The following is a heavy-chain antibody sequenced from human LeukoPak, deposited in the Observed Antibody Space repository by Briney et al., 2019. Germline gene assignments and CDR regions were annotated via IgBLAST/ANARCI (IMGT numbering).Heavy chain of an antibody. CDR2: IYYSGST. J-gene: IGHJ4*02. D-gene: IGHD6-19*01. CDR3: ARWDSSGWHPAPRGFDY. Sequence: SETLSLTCTVSGGSISSSSFYWGWIRQPPGKGLEWIGYIYYSGSTNYNPSLKSRVTISVDTSKNQFSLKLSSVTAADTAVYYCARWDSSGWHPAPRGFDYWGQGTLVTVSS. V-gene: IGHV4-61*05. CDR1: GGSISSSSFY.